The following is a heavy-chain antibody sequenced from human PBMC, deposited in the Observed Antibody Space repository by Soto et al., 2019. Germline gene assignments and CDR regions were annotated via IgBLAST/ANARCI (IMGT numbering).Heavy chain of an antibody. J-gene: IGHJ4*02. CDR3: ARFAMQRCGGDGFYDY. Sequence: QVQLVQSGAEVKKPGSSVKVSCKASGGTFSSYAISWVRQAPGQGLEWMGGIIPIFGTANYAQKYQGRVTITADESTSTAYMELSSLRSEDTAVYYCARFAMQRCGGDGFYDYWGQGTLVTVSS. D-gene: IGHD2-21*02. V-gene: IGHV1-69*12. CDR2: IIPIFGTA. CDR1: GGTFSSYA.